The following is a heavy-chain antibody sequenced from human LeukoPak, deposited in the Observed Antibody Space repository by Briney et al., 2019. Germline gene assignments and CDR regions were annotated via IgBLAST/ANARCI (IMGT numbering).Heavy chain of an antibody. CDR2: ISGSGGST. V-gene: IGHV3-23*01. CDR3: AKESNTVTTPLVDY. D-gene: IGHD4-17*01. Sequence: GGSRRLSCAASGLTFSTYAMSWVRQAPGKGLEWVSAISGSGGSTYYADSVKGRFTTSRDNSRNTLYLQMNSLRAEDTAVYYCAKESNTVTTPLVDYWGQGALVTVSS. J-gene: IGHJ4*02. CDR1: GLTFSTYA.